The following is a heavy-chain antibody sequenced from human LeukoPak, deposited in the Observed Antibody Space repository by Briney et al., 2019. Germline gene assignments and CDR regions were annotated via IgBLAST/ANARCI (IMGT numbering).Heavy chain of an antibody. J-gene: IGHJ4*02. CDR3: ARDYYGGRFDY. D-gene: IGHD4-23*01. Sequence: SSETLSLTCSVSGGSISNYFWTWIRQPPGKGLEWIGYIYSSGSTYYNPSLKSRVTISVDTSKNRFSLKLSTVTAADTAVYYCARDYYGGRFDYWGQGTLVTVSS. CDR2: IYSSGST. CDR1: GGSISNYF. V-gene: IGHV4-4*08.